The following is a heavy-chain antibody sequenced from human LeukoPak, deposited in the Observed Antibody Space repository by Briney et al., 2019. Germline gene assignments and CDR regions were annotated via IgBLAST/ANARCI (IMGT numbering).Heavy chain of an antibody. CDR2: ISYDGSNK. Sequence: PGGSLRLSCAASGFTFSSYAMHWVRQTPGKGLEWVAVISYDGSNKYYADSVKGRFTISRDNSKNTLYLQMNSLRAEDTAVYYCARATGRYDSSGYYHYNWFDPWGQGTLVTVSS. J-gene: IGHJ5*02. D-gene: IGHD3-22*01. CDR1: GFTFSSYA. V-gene: IGHV3-30*04. CDR3: ARATGRYDSSGYYHYNWFDP.